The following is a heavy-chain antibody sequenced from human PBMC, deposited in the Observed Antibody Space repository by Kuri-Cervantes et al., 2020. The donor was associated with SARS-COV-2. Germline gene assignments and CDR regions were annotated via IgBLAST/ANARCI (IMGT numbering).Heavy chain of an antibody. D-gene: IGHD6-19*01. V-gene: IGHV4-34*01. CDR1: GGSYSGYY. Sequence: ESLKISCAVYGGSYSGYYWTWIRQPPGKGLEWIGEINHRGSTNYNPSLESRVTISEDRSNNQFTLKVTSVTAADTAVYYCARGTPKVEYGSGWGYYYYYGMDVWGQGTTVTVSS. CDR3: ARGTPKVEYGSGWGYYYYYGMDV. J-gene: IGHJ6*02. CDR2: INHRGST.